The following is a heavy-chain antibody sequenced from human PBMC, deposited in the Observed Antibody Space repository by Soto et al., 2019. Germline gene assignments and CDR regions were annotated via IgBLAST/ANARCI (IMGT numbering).Heavy chain of an antibody. Sequence: QVQLVESGGGVVQPGRSLRLSCAASGFTFSSYAMHWVRQAPGKGLEWVAVISYDGSNKYYADSVKGRFTISRDNSKNTLYLQMNSRRAEDTAVYYCARDGVVVVADTPLLDNWLDPWGQGTLVTVSS. CDR2: ISYDGSNK. D-gene: IGHD2-15*01. J-gene: IGHJ5*02. CDR1: GFTFSSYA. CDR3: ARDGVVVVADTPLLDNWLDP. V-gene: IGHV3-30-3*01.